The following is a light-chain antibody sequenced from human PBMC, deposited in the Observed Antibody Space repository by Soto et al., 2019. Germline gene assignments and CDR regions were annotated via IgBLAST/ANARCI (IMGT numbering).Light chain of an antibody. CDR3: VQRTTWPWT. Sequence: EIVLTQSPGTLSLSPGERATLSCRASQSVSSHLAWYQQKPGQAPRLLIYDASNRATGIPARFSGSGSGTDFTLTISSLEPEDFAVYHCVQRTTWPWTCGQGSKVXIK. J-gene: IGKJ1*01. CDR1: QSVSSH. CDR2: DAS. V-gene: IGKV3-11*01.